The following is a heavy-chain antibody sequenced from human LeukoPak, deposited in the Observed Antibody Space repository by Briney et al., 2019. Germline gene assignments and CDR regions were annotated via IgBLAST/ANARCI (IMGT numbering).Heavy chain of an antibody. Sequence: SETLSLTCTVSGGSISSGDYYWSWIRQPPGKGLEWIGEINHSGSTNYNPSLKSRVTISVDTSKNQFSLKLSSVTAADTAVYYCARGRSLNSGCYGYWGQGTLVTVSS. V-gene: IGHV4-39*07. CDR2: INHSGST. CDR1: GGSISSGDYY. J-gene: IGHJ4*02. CDR3: ARGRSLNSGCYGY. D-gene: IGHD6-19*01.